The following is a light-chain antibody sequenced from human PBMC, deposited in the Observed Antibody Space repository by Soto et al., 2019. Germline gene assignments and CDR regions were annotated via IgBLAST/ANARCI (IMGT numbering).Light chain of an antibody. CDR2: GAS. J-gene: IGKJ4*01. CDR3: QQYGSSALT. V-gene: IGKV3-20*01. Sequence: EIVLTQSPGTLSLSPGERATLSCRASQSVSSSYLAWYQQKPGQAPRLLIYGASSRATGIPDRFSGSGSGTDFTSTISRLETEDFAVYYCQQYGSSALTFGGGNKVEIK. CDR1: QSVSSSY.